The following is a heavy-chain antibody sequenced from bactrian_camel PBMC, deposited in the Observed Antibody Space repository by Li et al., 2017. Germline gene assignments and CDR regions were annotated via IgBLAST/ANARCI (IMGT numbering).Heavy chain of an antibody. J-gene: IGHJ6*01. Sequence: HVQLVESGGGLVQPGGSLTLSCAASGFTFSSYYMSWVRQAPGKGLEWVSSIYTGGGRTYYTDSVKGRFTISKDNAKNTLYLQMNSLSPEDTAVYYCASDHPPPEVAYGGNCGYWCQGTQVTVS. D-gene: IGHD6*01. CDR1: GFTFSSYY. CDR3: ASDHPPPEVAYGGNCGY. V-gene: IGHV3-2*01. CDR2: IYTGGGRT.